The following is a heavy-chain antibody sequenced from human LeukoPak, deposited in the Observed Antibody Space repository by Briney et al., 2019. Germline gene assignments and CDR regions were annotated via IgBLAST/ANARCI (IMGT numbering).Heavy chain of an antibody. CDR3: ARDIWSGYYSYFDY. Sequence: PGVSLRRSCAASGFTFSSYWMSWVRQAPGKGLEWVANIKQDGSEKYYVDSVKGRFTISRDNAKNSLYLQMNSLRAEDTAVYYCARDIWSGYYSYFDYWGQGTPVTVSS. CDR2: IKQDGSEK. J-gene: IGHJ4*02. CDR1: GFTFSSYW. D-gene: IGHD3-3*01. V-gene: IGHV3-7*01.